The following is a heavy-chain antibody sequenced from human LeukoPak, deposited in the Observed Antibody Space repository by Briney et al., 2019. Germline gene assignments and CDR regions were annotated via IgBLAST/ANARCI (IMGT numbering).Heavy chain of an antibody. CDR3: AKGMRGGPQAYYYDSSGYLVLTY. CDR1: GFTFSSYA. CDR2: ISGSGGST. D-gene: IGHD3-22*01. V-gene: IGHV3-23*01. J-gene: IGHJ4*02. Sequence: GGSLRLSCAASGFTFSSYAMSWARQAPGKGLEWVSAISGSGGSTYYADSVKGRFTISRDNSKNTLYLQMNSLRAEDTAVYYCAKGMRGGPQAYYYDSSGYLVLTYWGQGTLVTVSS.